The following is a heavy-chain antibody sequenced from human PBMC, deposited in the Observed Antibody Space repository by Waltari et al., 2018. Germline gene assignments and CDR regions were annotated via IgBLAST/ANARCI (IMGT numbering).Heavy chain of an antibody. V-gene: IGHV1-69*08. CDR3: ARDADYGDYFGPNWFDP. Sequence: QVQLVQSGAEVKKPGSSVKVSCKASGGTFSRYAISWVRQAPGQGLEWMGRIIPILGTANYAQKCQGRVTITADKSTSTAYMELSSLRSEDTAVYYCARDADYGDYFGPNWFDPWGQGTLVTVSS. CDR2: IIPILGTA. CDR1: GGTFSRYA. J-gene: IGHJ5*02. D-gene: IGHD4-17*01.